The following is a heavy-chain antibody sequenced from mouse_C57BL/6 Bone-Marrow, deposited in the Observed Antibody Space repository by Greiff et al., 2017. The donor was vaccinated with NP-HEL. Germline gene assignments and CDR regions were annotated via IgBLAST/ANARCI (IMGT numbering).Heavy chain of an antibody. V-gene: IGHV1-82*01. Sequence: QVQLQQSGPELVKPGASVKISCKASGYAFSSSWMNWVKQRPGKGLEWIGRIYPGDGDTNYNGKFKGKATLTADKSSSTAYMQLSSLTSEDSAVYFCARRLRRSFDYWGQGTTLTVSS. CDR1: GYAFSSSW. J-gene: IGHJ2*01. CDR2: IYPGDGDT. CDR3: ARRLRRSFDY. D-gene: IGHD2-4*01.